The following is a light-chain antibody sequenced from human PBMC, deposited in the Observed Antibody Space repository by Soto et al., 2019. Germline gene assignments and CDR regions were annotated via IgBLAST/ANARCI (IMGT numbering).Light chain of an antibody. CDR1: QNINNY. CDR2: DAS. V-gene: IGKV1-33*01. J-gene: IGKJ5*01. CDR3: QQYENLPT. Sequence: DIQMTQSPSSLSASLGGRVTITCQASQNINNYLNCYQHKPGRAPKLLIYDASNLEAGVPSRFRGSGSGTDFTFTISRLQPEDIATYYCQQYENLPTFGQGTRLEIK.